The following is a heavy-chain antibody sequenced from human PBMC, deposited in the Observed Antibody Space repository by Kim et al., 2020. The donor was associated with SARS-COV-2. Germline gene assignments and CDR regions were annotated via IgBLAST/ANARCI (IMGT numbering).Heavy chain of an antibody. CDR1: GDSVSSNSAA. D-gene: IGHD3-10*01. Sequence: SQTLSLTCAISGDSVSSNSAAWNWIRQSPSRGLEWLGRTYYRSKWYNDYAVSVKSRITINPDTSKNQFSLQLNSVTPEDTAVYYCARERYGSGSLHYYYYYGMDVWGQGTTVTVSS. CDR3: ARERYGSGSLHYYYYYGMDV. J-gene: IGHJ6*02. V-gene: IGHV6-1*01. CDR2: TYYRSKWYN.